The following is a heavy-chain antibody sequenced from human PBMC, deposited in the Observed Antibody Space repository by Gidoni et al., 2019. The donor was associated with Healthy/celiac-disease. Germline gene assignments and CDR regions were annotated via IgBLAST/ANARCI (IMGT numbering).Heavy chain of an antibody. D-gene: IGHD3-3*01. CDR2: IYYSVST. V-gene: IGHV4-59*01. Sequence: QVQLQESGPGLVKPSETLSLTCTVSGGSISSYYWSWIRQPPGKGLEWIGYIYYSVSTNYNPSLKSRVTISVDTSKNQFSLKLSSVTAADTAVYYCASSTPFYDFWSGYFTPMDVWGKGTTVTVSS. CDR3: ASSTPFYDFWSGYFTPMDV. J-gene: IGHJ6*03. CDR1: GGSISSYY.